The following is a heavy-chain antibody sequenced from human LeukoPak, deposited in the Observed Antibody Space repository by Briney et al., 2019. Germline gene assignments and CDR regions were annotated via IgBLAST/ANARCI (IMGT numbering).Heavy chain of an antibody. D-gene: IGHD6-6*01. Sequence: SETLSLTCAVYGGSFSGHYLSWIRQPPGKGLEWIGEINHSGSTNYNPSLKSRVTISVDTSKNQFSLKLSSVTAADTAVYYCARELIAARPGYYFDYWGQGTLVTVSS. CDR1: GGSFSGHY. CDR3: ARELIAARPGYYFDY. J-gene: IGHJ4*02. CDR2: INHSGST. V-gene: IGHV4-34*01.